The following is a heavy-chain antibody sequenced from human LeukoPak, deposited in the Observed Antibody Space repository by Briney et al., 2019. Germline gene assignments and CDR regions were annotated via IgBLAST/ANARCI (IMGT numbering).Heavy chain of an antibody. CDR3: AREFPPRYYYYMDV. J-gene: IGHJ6*03. D-gene: IGHD2-21*01. CDR2: IKQDGSEK. V-gene: IGHV3-7*01. CDR1: GFTFSSYG. Sequence: GRSLRLSCAASGFTFSSYGMHWVRQAPGKGLEWVANIKQDGSEKYYVDSVKGRFTISRDNAKNSLYLQMNSLRAEDTAVYYCAREFPPRYYYYMDVWGKGTTVTVSS.